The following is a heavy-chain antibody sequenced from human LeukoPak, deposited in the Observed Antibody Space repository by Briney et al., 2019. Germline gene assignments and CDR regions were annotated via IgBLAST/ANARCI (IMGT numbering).Heavy chain of an antibody. J-gene: IGHJ4*02. D-gene: IGHD1-26*01. V-gene: IGHV3-23*01. Sequence: TGGSVSLLCAASGFLLSSYDMSWLRQAPGKGLEWVSGISGSGGSTYYADSVEGRFTISRDNSKNTLYLQMNSLRAEDTAVYYCANGIESSGSYSTCFDYWGQGTLVTVSS. CDR2: ISGSGGST. CDR3: ANGIESSGSYSTCFDY. CDR1: GFLLSSYD.